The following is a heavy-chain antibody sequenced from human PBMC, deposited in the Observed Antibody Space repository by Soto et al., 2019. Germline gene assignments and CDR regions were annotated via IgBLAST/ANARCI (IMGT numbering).Heavy chain of an antibody. CDR2: INHSGST. CDR1: GGSFSGYY. D-gene: IGHD3-9*01. V-gene: IGHV4-34*01. Sequence: SETLSLTCAVYGGSFSGYYWSWIRQPPGKGLEWIGEINHSGSTNYNPSLKSRVTISVDTSKNQFSLKLSSVTAADTAVYYCARGNQRRLRYFDWLGGFEPWGQGTLVTVSS. CDR3: ARGNQRRLRYFDWLGGFEP. J-gene: IGHJ5*02.